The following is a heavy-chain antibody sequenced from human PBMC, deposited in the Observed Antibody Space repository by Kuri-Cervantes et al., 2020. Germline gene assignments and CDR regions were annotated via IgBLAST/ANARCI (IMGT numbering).Heavy chain of an antibody. V-gene: IGHV1-18*01. J-gene: IGHJ4*02. CDR2: ISAYNGNT. CDR3: ARGITFGGVIVIFYFDY. Sequence: GESLKISCKASGYTFTSYGISWVRQAPGQGLEWMGWISAYNGNTNYAQKLQGRVTMTRDTSISTAYMELSRLRSDDTAVYYCARGITFGGVIVIFYFDYWGQGTLVTVSS. D-gene: IGHD3-16*02. CDR1: GYTFTSYG.